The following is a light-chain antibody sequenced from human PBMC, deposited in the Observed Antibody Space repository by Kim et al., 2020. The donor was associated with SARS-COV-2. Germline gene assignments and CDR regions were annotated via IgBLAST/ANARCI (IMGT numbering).Light chain of an antibody. CDR1: QSVSIY. CDR2: DSS. V-gene: IGKV3-11*01. Sequence: SLSPRERATLSCRACQSVSIYLAWYQQKPGLAPRRLIYDSSNRATGIPAMFSVSGSGTDFTLTISSLEPEDFAVYYCQQRSNWWTFGQGTKVDIK. CDR3: QQRSNWWT. J-gene: IGKJ1*01.